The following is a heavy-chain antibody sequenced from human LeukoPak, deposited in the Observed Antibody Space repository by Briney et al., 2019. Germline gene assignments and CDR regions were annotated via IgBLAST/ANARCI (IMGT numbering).Heavy chain of an antibody. CDR3: ARDGGFGGATRAEYFQH. J-gene: IGHJ1*01. CDR1: AGSISSSSYY. V-gene: IGHV4-39*02. Sequence: PSETLSLTCSVSAGSISSSSYYWGWIRQPPGKGLEWIGTIYYTGSTYYNPSLKSRVTISIDTSKNQFSLTLSSVTAADTAVYYCARDGGFGGATRAEYFQHWGQGTLVTVSS. D-gene: IGHD3-10*01. CDR2: IYYTGST.